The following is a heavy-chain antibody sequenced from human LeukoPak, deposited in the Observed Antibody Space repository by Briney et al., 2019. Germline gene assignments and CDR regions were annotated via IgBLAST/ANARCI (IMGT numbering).Heavy chain of an antibody. Sequence: GGSLRLSGAASGFTFSNYAMSWVRQAPGKRLEWVSAISGGGGTTYYADSVKGRFTISRDNSKNTLYLQMNSLRAEDTAVYYCAKADIVGAWRHYFDYWGQGTLITVSS. J-gene: IGHJ4*02. CDR1: GFTFSNYA. CDR2: ISGGGGTT. CDR3: AKADIVGAWRHYFDY. D-gene: IGHD1-26*01. V-gene: IGHV3-23*01.